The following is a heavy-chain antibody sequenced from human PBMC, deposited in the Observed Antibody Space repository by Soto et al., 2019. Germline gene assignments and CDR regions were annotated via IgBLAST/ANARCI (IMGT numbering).Heavy chain of an antibody. CDR3: AKDVHYDILTGIEYFHN. J-gene: IGHJ1*01. CDR1: GFTFSGYA. V-gene: IGHV3-23*01. CDR2: ISGRAAST. D-gene: IGHD3-9*01. Sequence: EVQLLGSGGGLVQPGGSLRLSCAASGFTFSGYAMSWVRQAPGKGLEWVSGISGRAASTNYADSVEGRFTSSRDNSTSKLYVQMNSLRVEDPAVYYCAKDVHYDILTGIEYFHNWAQGTLGSVSS.